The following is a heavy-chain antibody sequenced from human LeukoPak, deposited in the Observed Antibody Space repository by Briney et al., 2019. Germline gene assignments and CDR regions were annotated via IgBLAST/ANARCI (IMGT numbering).Heavy chain of an antibody. V-gene: IGHV4-38-2*02. CDR1: GYSISSGYY. CDR3: ASGWAYYDFWSGYSGPDY. Sequence: SETLSLTCTVSGYSISSGYYWGWIRQPPGKGLEWIGSIYHSGSTYYNPSLKSRVTISVDASKNQFSLKLSSVTAADTAVYYCASGWAYYDFWSGYSGPDYWGQGTLVTVSS. CDR2: IYHSGST. D-gene: IGHD3-3*01. J-gene: IGHJ4*02.